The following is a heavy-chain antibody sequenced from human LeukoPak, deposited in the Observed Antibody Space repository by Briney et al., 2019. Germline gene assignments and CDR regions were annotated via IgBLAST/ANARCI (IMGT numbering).Heavy chain of an antibody. CDR3: ARVGDINYFDY. V-gene: IGHV3-64*01. J-gene: IGHJ4*02. D-gene: IGHD3-10*01. Sequence: GGSLRLSCAASGFTFSNYAMHWVRQAPGKGLEYVSAISRNGDNTYYANSVTGRYTISRDNSKNTLWLQMGSLRADDMAMYYCARVGDINYFDYWGQGTLVTVSS. CDR1: GFTFSNYA. CDR2: ISRNGDNT.